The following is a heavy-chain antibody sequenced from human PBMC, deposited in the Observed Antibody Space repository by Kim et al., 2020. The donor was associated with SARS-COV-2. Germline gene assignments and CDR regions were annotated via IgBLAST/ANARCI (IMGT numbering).Heavy chain of an antibody. CDR3: AILWFGELSYDAFAI. J-gene: IGHJ3*02. D-gene: IGHD3-10*01. Sequence: ASVKVSCKASGYTFTSYYMHWVRQAPGQGLEWMGIINPSGGSTSYAQKFQGRVTMTRDTSTSTVYMELSSLRSEDTAVYYCAILWFGELSYDAFAIWGQGTMVTVSS. CDR2: INPSGGST. CDR1: GYTFTSYY. V-gene: IGHV1-46*01.